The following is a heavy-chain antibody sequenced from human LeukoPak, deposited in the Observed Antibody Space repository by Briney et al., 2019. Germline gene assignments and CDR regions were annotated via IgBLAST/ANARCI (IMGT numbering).Heavy chain of an antibody. CDR2: IWYDGSNK. V-gene: IGHV3-33*01. Sequence: PGGSLRLSCAASGFTFSSYGMHWVRQAPGKGLEWVAVIWYDGSNKYYADSVKGRFTISRDNSKNTLYLQMNSLRAEDTAVYYCARDSNYDTSGHYYWGQGTLVTVSS. D-gene: IGHD3-22*01. CDR3: ARDSNYDTSGHYY. J-gene: IGHJ4*02. CDR1: GFTFSSYG.